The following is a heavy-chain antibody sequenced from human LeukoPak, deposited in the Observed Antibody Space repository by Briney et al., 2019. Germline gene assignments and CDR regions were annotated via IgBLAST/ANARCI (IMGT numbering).Heavy chain of an antibody. D-gene: IGHD4-17*01. Sequence: GASVKVSCKASGYTFTSHGISWVRQAPGQGLEWMGWISAYNGNTNYAQKLQGRVTMTTDTSTSTAYMELRSLRSDDPAVYYCARADYGDYTDYFDYWGQGTLVTVSS. CDR1: GYTFTSHG. J-gene: IGHJ4*02. V-gene: IGHV1-18*01. CDR3: ARADYGDYTDYFDY. CDR2: ISAYNGNT.